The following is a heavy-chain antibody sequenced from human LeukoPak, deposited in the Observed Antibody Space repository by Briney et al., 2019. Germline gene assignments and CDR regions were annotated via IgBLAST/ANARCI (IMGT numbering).Heavy chain of an antibody. V-gene: IGHV1-8*01. D-gene: IGHD1-26*01. CDR1: GYTFTSYD. CDR2: MNPNSGNT. Sequence: GESLKISCKGSGYTFTSYDINWVRQATGQGLEWMGWMNPNSGNTGYAQKFQGRVTMTRNTSISTAYMELSSLRSEDTAVYYCARVRGARPKFVGYYYYMDVWGKGTTVTVSS. CDR3: ARVRGARPKFVGYYYYMDV. J-gene: IGHJ6*03.